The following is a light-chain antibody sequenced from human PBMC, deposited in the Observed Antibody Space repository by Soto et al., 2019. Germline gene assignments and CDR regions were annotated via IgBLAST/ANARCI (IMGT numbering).Light chain of an antibody. CDR1: XSIKNNF. J-gene: IGKJ5*01. CDR3: QQYGTSPIN. V-gene: IGKV3-20*01. CDR2: GAS. Sequence: EIVLTQSPGTLSLSRRERATLXXRASXSIKNNFLAWYQQKPGQAPRLLXFGASSRSSGIPDRFSGSGSGTDFTLTVSRLEPEDFAVYYCQQYGTSPINFVQGTRLEIK.